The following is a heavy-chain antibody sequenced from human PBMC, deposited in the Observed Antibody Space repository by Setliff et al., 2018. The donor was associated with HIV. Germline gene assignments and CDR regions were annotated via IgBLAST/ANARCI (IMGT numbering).Heavy chain of an antibody. J-gene: IGHJ4*02. V-gene: IGHV4-39*02. CDR3: ARHARRPDDSWFAQAYSFNY. CDR1: GGSISGYY. D-gene: IGHD3-10*01. CDR2: VYYTGNT. Sequence: KPSETLSLTCTVSGGSISGYYWGWIRQPPGKGLEWVGTVYYTGNTFYNPSLRNRVTISVDTSKNYLSLKVTSVSAADAATYFCARHARRPDDSWFAQAYSFNYWGQGALVTVSS.